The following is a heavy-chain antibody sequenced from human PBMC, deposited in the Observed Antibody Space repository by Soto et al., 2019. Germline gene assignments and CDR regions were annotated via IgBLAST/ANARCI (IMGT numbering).Heavy chain of an antibody. CDR1: GVTFSSYA. CDR2: MIHIYGTA. CDR3: AREPATETPEGFDF. V-gene: IGHV1-69*13. J-gene: IGHJ4*02. Sequence: SVKVSCKASGVTFSSYAISWVRQAPGQGLEWMGGMIHIYGTANYAQKFQGRVTITADEYTSTAYMELSSLRSEDTAVYYCAREPATETPEGFDFWGQGTLVTVSS.